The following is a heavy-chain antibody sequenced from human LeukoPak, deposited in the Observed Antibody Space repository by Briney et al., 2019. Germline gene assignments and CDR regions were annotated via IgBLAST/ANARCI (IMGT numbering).Heavy chain of an antibody. Sequence: GGSLRLSCAASGFTVSSNYTSWVRQAPGKGLEWVSVIYSGGSTYYADSVKGRFTISRDNSKNTLYLQMNSLRAEDTAVYYCASGYSYGYTTDYWGQGTLVTVSS. J-gene: IGHJ4*02. CDR3: ASGYSYGYTTDY. D-gene: IGHD5-18*01. V-gene: IGHV3-53*01. CDR2: IYSGGST. CDR1: GFTVSSNY.